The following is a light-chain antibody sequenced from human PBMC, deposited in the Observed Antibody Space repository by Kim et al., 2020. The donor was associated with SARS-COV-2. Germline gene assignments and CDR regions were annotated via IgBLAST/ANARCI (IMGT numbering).Light chain of an antibody. CDR1: QDISNY. Sequence: SVGDRVTITCQASQDISNYLNWYQQKPGKAPKLLIYDASNLETGVPSRFSGSGSGTDFTLTISSLQPEDVATYYCQKYNSALGFTFGPGTKVDIK. V-gene: IGKV1-33*01. CDR3: QKYNSALGFT. CDR2: DAS. J-gene: IGKJ3*01.